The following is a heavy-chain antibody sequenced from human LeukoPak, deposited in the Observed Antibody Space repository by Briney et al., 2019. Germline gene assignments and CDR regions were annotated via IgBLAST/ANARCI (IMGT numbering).Heavy chain of an antibody. D-gene: IGHD6-6*01. CDR1: GASMSSHY. CDR2: IYHTGST. V-gene: IGHV4-59*11. Sequence: SETLSLTCTVSGASMSSHYWTWMRQDPGTGLEWIGNIYHTGSTSYNPALESRVTISLDTSNNQFSLKLTSVTAADTAVYYCAKEGGPARPGLDSWGQGTLVTDSS. CDR3: AKEGGPARPGLDS. J-gene: IGHJ4*02.